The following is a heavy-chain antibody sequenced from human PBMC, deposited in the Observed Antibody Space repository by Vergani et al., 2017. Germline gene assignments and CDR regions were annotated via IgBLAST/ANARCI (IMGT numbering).Heavy chain of an antibody. V-gene: IGHV4-61*01. D-gene: IGHD2-2*01. CDR2: IYYSGST. Sequence: QVQLQESGPGLVKPSETLSLTCTVSGGSVSSGSYYWSWIRQPPGKGLEWIGYIYYSGSTNYNPSLKSRVTISVDTSKNQFSLKLSSVTAADTAVYYCARVGCSSTSCKDYYYGMDVWGQGTTVTVSS. CDR1: GGSVSSGSYY. CDR3: ARVGCSSTSCKDYYYGMDV. J-gene: IGHJ6*02.